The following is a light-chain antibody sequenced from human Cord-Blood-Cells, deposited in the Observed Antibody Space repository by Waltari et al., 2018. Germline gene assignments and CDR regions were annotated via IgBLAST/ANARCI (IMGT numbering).Light chain of an antibody. Sequence: DIVMTQSPLSLPVTPGEPASVACRSSQNLLNSNGYNYLDWYLQKPGQSPQLLIYLGSNRASGVPDRFSGSGSGTDFTLKISRVEAEDVGVYYCMQALQTPLTFGGGTKVEIK. CDR1: QNLLNSNGYNY. CDR2: LGS. CDR3: MQALQTPLT. V-gene: IGKV2-28*01. J-gene: IGKJ4*01.